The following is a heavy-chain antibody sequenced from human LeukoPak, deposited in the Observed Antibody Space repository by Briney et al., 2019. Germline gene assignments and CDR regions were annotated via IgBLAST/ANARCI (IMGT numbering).Heavy chain of an antibody. J-gene: IGHJ4*02. CDR3: AKGMPVTTYYFDY. CDR2: ISRSGGSST. V-gene: IGHV3-23*01. CDR1: GFTFSSCA. D-gene: IGHD4-17*01. Sequence: GGSLRLSCAASGFTFSSCAMSWVRQAPGRGLEWVSTISRSGGSSTYYADSVKGRFTISRDNSKNTVYLQMNSLRAEDTAVYFCAKGMPVTTYYFDYWGQGSLVTVSS.